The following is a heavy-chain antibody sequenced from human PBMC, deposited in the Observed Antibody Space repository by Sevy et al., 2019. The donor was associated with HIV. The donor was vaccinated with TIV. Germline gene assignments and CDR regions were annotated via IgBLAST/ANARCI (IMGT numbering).Heavy chain of an antibody. CDR1: GGSISSGSYY. J-gene: IGHJ6*02. CDR2: IYTSGST. V-gene: IGHV4-61*02. CDR3: ARDESGLSDRSYYYYGMDV. Sequence: SETLSLTCTVSGGSISSGSYYWSWIRQPAGKGLEWIGRIYTSGSTNYNPSLKSRVTMSVDTSKNQFSLKLSSVTAADTAVYYCARDESGLSDRSYYYYGMDVWGQGTTVTVSS. D-gene: IGHD5-12*01.